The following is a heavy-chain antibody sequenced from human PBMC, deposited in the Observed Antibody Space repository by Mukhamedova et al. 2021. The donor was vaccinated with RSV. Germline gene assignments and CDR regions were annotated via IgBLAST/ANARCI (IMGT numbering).Heavy chain of an antibody. Sequence: IGWVRQMPGKGLEWMGIIYPGDSDTRYSPSFQGQVTISADKSISTAHLQWSSLKASDTAMYYCARRGAYYDFWSGYFDYWGQGTL. D-gene: IGHD3-3*01. J-gene: IGHJ4*02. CDR2: IYPGDSDT. CDR3: ARRGAYYDFWSGYFDY. V-gene: IGHV5-51*01.